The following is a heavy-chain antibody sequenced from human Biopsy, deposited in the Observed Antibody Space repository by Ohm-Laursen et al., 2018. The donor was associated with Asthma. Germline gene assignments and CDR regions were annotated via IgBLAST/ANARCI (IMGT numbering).Heavy chain of an antibody. CDR3: ARTYYDFLTGQVNDAFAM. CDR1: GYTFIHYA. J-gene: IGHJ3*02. CDR2: INAGNVNT. V-gene: IGHV1-3*01. Sequence: ASVKVSCKASGYTFIHYAIHWVRQAPGQRLEWMGWINAGNVNTKYSQKFQGRVTITRDTSAGTAYMDLRSLRSEDTAMYYCARTYYDFLTGQVNDAFAMWGQGTMVTVSS. D-gene: IGHD3-9*01.